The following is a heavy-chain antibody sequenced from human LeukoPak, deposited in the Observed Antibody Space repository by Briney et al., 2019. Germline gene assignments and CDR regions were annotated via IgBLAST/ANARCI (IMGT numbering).Heavy chain of an antibody. Sequence: PGGSLRLSCAASGFTFGSYAMNWVRQAPGKGLEWVSGSHSDGRTFYADSVKGRFTISRDNSKNTLYLQMNSLRAEDTAVYYCARDLYPGDATGGVFDYWGQGTLVTVSS. V-gene: IGHV3-23*01. CDR1: GFTFGSYA. CDR2: SHSDGRT. J-gene: IGHJ4*02. D-gene: IGHD4-17*01. CDR3: ARDLYPGDATGGVFDY.